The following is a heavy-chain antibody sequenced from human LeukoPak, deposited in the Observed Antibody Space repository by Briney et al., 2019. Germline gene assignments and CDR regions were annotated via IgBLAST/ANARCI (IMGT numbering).Heavy chain of an antibody. CDR1: GFTFSSYA. Sequence: PGGSLRLSCAASGFTFSSYAMHWVRQAPGKGLEWVAVISYDGSNKYYADSVKGRFTISRDNSKNTLCLQMNSLRAEDTAVYYCARDMYDYVWGSYRRAPLGYWGQGTLVTVSS. CDR3: ARDMYDYVWGSYRRAPLGY. D-gene: IGHD3-16*02. J-gene: IGHJ4*02. V-gene: IGHV3-30*01. CDR2: ISYDGSNK.